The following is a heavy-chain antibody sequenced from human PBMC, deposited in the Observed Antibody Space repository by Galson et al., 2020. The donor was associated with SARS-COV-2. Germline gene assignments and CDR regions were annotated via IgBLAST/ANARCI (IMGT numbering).Heavy chain of an antibody. CDR1: GFTFSSYG. V-gene: IGHV3-33*01. CDR3: AGDGGSIAAAGTSGPPFDY. CDR2: IWSDGSNK. D-gene: IGHD6-13*01. Sequence: TGGSLRLSCAASGFTFSSYGMHRVRQAPGKGLEWVAVIWSDGSNKYYADSVKGQFTISRDNSKNTLYLQMHSLRAEDTAVYDCAGDGGSIAAAGTSGPPFDYWGQGTLVTVSS. J-gene: IGHJ4*02.